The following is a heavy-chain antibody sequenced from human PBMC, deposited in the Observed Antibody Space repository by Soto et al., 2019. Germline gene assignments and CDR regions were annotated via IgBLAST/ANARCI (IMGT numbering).Heavy chain of an antibody. V-gene: IGHV3-64D*06. Sequence: PGGSLSLSCSASGFIFSSYALHWVRQAPGKGLEYVSAISSNVGSTYYADSVKGRFTISRDNSKNTLYLQMSSLRAEDTAVYYCVKDNGLDRSRPHYLFDPWGHGTMVTVSS. CDR1: GFIFSSYA. D-gene: IGHD2-2*03. CDR2: ISSNVGST. J-gene: IGHJ5*02. CDR3: VKDNGLDRSRPHYLFDP.